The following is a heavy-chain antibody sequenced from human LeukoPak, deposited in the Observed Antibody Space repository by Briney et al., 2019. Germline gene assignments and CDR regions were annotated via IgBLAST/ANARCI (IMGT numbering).Heavy chain of an antibody. CDR2: ISYDGSNK. Sequence: GGSLRLSCAASGFTFSSYGMHWVRQAPGKGLEWVAVISYDGSNKYYADSVKGRFTISRDNSKNTLYLQMNSLRAEDTAVYYCAKADYGGIPAPFDYWGQGTLVTVAS. V-gene: IGHV3-30*18. CDR3: AKADYGGIPAPFDY. D-gene: IGHD4-23*01. J-gene: IGHJ4*02. CDR1: GFTFSSYG.